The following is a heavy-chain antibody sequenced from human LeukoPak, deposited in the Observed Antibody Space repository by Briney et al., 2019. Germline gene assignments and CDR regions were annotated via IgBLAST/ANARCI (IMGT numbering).Heavy chain of an antibody. Sequence: ASVKVSSTASGGTFSSYAISWVRQAPGQGLEWMGGIIPIFGTANYAQKFQGRVTITTDESTSTAYMELSSLRSEDTAVYYCARGGDCSSTSCYTEGYWGQGTLVTVSS. CDR2: IIPIFGTA. D-gene: IGHD2-2*02. CDR1: GGTFSSYA. CDR3: ARGGDCSSTSCYTEGY. V-gene: IGHV1-69*05. J-gene: IGHJ4*02.